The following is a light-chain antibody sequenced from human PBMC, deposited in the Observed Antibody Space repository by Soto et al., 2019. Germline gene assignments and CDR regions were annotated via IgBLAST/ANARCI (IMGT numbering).Light chain of an antibody. CDR3: CSYAGSSTFEV. CDR2: EGS. Sequence: QSALTQPASVSGSPGQSITISCTGTSSDVGSYNLVSWYQQHPGKAPKLMICEGSKRPSGVSNRFSGSKSGNTASLTISGLQAEDEADYYCCSYAGSSTFEVFGTGTKVTVL. V-gene: IGLV2-23*03. CDR1: SSDVGSYNL. J-gene: IGLJ1*01.